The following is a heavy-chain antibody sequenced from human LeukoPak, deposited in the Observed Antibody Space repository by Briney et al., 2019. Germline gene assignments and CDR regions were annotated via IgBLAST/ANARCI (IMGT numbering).Heavy chain of an antibody. J-gene: IGHJ4*02. V-gene: IGHV3-7*01. D-gene: IGHD7-27*01. Sequence: GGSLRLSCAASGFTLSSYWMTWVRQAPGKDLEWVGNIKYDGSEKYYVDSVKGRFTISRDNAKNSLYLHMNSLRVEDTAIYYCARDYVWGSSESDYWGQGTLVTVPS. CDR2: IKYDGSEK. CDR1: GFTLSSYW. CDR3: ARDYVWGSSESDY.